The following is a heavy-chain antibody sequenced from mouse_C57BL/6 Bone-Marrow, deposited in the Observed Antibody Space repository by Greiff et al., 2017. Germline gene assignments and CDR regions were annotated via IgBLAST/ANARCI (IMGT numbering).Heavy chain of an antibody. V-gene: IGHV14-4*01. J-gene: IGHJ1*03. CDR1: GFNIKDDY. D-gene: IGHD2-1*01. Sequence: EVKLQESGAELVRPGASAKWSCTASGFNIKDDYRPWVKQRPEQGLEGIGWIDPENGDTEYASKFQGKATITADTSSNTAYLQLSSLTSEDTAVYYCTCNYYWYFDVWGTGTTVTVSS. CDR2: IDPENGDT. CDR3: TCNYYWYFDV.